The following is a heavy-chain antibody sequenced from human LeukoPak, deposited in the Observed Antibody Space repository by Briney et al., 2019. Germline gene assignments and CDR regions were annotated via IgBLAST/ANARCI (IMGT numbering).Heavy chain of an antibody. J-gene: IGHJ4*02. CDR2: IYTSGST. D-gene: IGHD2-2*01. CDR3: ASLGYCSSTSCRRDYFDY. Sequence: PSETLSLTCTVSGGSISSYYWSWLRQPPGKGLEWLGRIYTSGSTNYNPSLKSRVTMSVDTSKNQFSLKLSSATAADTAVYYCASLGYCSSTSCRRDYFDYWGQGTLVTVSS. CDR1: GGSISSYY. V-gene: IGHV4-4*07.